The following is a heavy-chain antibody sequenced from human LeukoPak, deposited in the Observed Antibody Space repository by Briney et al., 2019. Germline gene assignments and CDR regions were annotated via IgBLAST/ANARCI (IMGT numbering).Heavy chain of an antibody. V-gene: IGHV3-74*01. CDR2: INSDGSVT. D-gene: IGHD3-10*02. Sequence: GGSLRLSCAASGFTFSSYWMHWVRQAPGKGLVWVSRINSDGSVTNYADSVKGRFTIFRDNAKNTLYLQMDSLRAEDTAVYYCAELGITMIGGVWGKGTTVTISS. CDR1: GFTFSSYW. J-gene: IGHJ6*04. CDR3: AELGITMIGGV.